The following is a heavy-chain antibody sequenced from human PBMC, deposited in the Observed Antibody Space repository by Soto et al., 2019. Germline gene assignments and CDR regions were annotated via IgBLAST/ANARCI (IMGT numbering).Heavy chain of an antibody. V-gene: IGHV3-7*01. Sequence: EVQLVESGGGLVQPGGSLRLSCAASGFTFSGYWMNWVRQAPGKGLEWVANINQDGSVKYYVDSLKGRFTISRDNAENSLFLQMNSLRAKDTAVYYCARARGIRYCSSTTCLASDYWGQGTLVTVSS. CDR1: GFTFSGYW. CDR2: INQDGSVK. D-gene: IGHD2-2*01. J-gene: IGHJ4*02. CDR3: ARARGIRYCSSTTCLASDY.